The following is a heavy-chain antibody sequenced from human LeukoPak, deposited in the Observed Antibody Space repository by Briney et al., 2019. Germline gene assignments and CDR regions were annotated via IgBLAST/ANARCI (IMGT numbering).Heavy chain of an antibody. J-gene: IGHJ3*02. D-gene: IGHD2-2*01. CDR1: GGSISSYY. Sequence: PSETLSLTCPVSGGSISSYYWSWIRQPPGKGLEWIGYIYYSGSTNYNPSLKSRVTISVDTSKNQFSLKLSSVTAADTAVYYCARGSYCSSTSCYSNDAFDIWGQGTMVTVSS. CDR3: ARGSYCSSTSCYSNDAFDI. CDR2: IYYSGST. V-gene: IGHV4-59*01.